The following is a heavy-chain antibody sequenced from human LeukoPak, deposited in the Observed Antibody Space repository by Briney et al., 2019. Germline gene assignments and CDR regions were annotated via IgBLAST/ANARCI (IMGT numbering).Heavy chain of an antibody. CDR2: IKQDGSEE. CDR1: GFTFSSYW. Sequence: PGGSLRLSCAASGFTFSSYWMSWVRQAPGKGLEWVANIKQDGSEEYYVDSVKGRFTISRDNAKNSLYLQMNSLRAEDTAVYYCARDFEGDIVAPRLGASFDYWGQGTLVTVSS. V-gene: IGHV3-7*01. CDR3: ARDFEGDIVAPRLGASFDY. D-gene: IGHD5-12*01. J-gene: IGHJ4*02.